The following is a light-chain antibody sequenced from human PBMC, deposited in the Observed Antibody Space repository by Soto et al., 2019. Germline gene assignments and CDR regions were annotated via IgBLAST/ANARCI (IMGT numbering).Light chain of an antibody. CDR2: DNN. J-gene: IGLJ1*01. CDR1: SSNIGNNY. Sequence: QSVLTQPPSVSAAPGQKVTISCSGSSSNIGNNYVSWYQQLPGTAPKLLIYDNNKRPSGIPDRFSCSKSGTSATLGITGLQTGDEADDYCGTWYSSLSAAVFGTGTKLTVL. V-gene: IGLV1-51*01. CDR3: GTWYSSLSAAV.